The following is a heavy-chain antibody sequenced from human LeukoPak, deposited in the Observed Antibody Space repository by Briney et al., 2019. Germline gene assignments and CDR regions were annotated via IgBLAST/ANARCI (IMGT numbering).Heavy chain of an antibody. CDR3: ARGGYVGTFFDQ. J-gene: IGHJ4*02. CDR2: ISGSGGSA. D-gene: IGHD3-16*01. Sequence: PGGSLRLSCAASGFTFSNAWMSWVRQAPGKGLEWVSAISGSGGSAYYADSVKGRFTISRDNSRNTLYLQMNSLRAGDTAVYYCARGGYVGTFFDQWGQGTLVTVSS. V-gene: IGHV3-23*01. CDR1: GFTFSNAW.